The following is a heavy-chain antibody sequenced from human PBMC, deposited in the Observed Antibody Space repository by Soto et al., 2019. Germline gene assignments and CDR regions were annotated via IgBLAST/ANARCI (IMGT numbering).Heavy chain of an antibody. CDR3: ARDSPYSSSWYDLNWFDP. V-gene: IGHV3-48*02. D-gene: IGHD6-13*01. Sequence: EVPLVESGGGLVQPGGSLRLSCAASGFTFSSYSMNWVRQAPGKGLEWVSYISSSSSTIYYADSVKGRFTISRDNAKNSLYLQMNSLRDEDTAVYYCARDSPYSSSWYDLNWFDPWGQGTLVTVSS. J-gene: IGHJ5*02. CDR1: GFTFSSYS. CDR2: ISSSSSTI.